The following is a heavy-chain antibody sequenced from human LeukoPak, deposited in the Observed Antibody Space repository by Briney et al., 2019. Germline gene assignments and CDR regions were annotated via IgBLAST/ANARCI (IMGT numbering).Heavy chain of an antibody. V-gene: IGHV1-2*06. CDR2: INPNSGGT. CDR1: GYTFTGYY. CDR3: ARAKGIRGYSYGTNFDY. J-gene: IGHJ4*02. D-gene: IGHD5-18*01. Sequence: GASVKVSCKASGYTFTGYYMHWVRQAPGQGHEWMGRINPNSGGTNYAQKFQGRVTMTRDTSISTAYMELSRLRSDDTAVYYCARAKGIRGYSYGTNFDYWGQGTLVTVSS.